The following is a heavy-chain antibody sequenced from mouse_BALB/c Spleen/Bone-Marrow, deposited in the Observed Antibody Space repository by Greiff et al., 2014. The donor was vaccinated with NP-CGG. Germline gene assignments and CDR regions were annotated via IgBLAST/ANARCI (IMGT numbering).Heavy chain of an antibody. V-gene: IGHV2-2*02. CDR2: ICSGGST. CDR1: GFSLTTYG. CDR3: ARNHRGYYCDY. Sequence: QVQLKESGPGLVQPSQTLSITCTVSGFSLTTYGVHWVRQSPGKGLEWLGVICSGGSTDYNAAFISRLSISKDNSKSQAFFKMNSLQANDTAIYYCARNHRGYYCDYWGQGTTLTVS. D-gene: IGHD3-1*01. J-gene: IGHJ2*01.